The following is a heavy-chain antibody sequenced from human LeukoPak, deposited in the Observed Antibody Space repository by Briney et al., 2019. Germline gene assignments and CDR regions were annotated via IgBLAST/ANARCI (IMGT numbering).Heavy chain of an antibody. CDR2: MYYSGST. D-gene: IGHD2-2*02. CDR1: GGSISSSDSY. J-gene: IGHJ5*02. V-gene: IGHV4-39*01. CDR3: ARHPPRDCSSSSCYKRWFDH. Sequence: SETLSLTCTVSGGSISSSDSYWGWIRQPPGKGLEWIGSMYYSGSTYYNPSLKSRVTISVDTSKNQFSLKLNSVTAADTAVYYCARHPPRDCSSSSCYKRWFDHWAQGTLVTVSS.